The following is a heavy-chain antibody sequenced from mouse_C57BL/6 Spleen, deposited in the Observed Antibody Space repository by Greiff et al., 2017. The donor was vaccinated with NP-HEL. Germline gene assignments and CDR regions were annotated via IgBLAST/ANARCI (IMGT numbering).Heavy chain of an antibody. J-gene: IGHJ4*01. D-gene: IGHD1-1*01. CDR1: GYTFTSYG. CDR3: ARPSYYYGSIYAMDY. CDR2: IYPRSGNT. V-gene: IGHV1-81*01. Sequence: LEESGAELARPGASVKLSCKASGYTFTSYGISWVKQRTGQGLEWIGEIYPRSGNTYYNEKFKGKATLTADKSSSTAYMELRSLTSEDSAVYFCARPSYYYGSIYAMDYWGQGTSVTVSS.